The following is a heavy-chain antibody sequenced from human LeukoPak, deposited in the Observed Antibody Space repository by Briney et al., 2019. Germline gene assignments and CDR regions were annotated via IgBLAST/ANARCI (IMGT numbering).Heavy chain of an antibody. D-gene: IGHD1-26*01. CDR1: GFTFSSYA. V-gene: IGHV3-23*01. Sequence: GGSLRLSCAASGFTFSSYAMSWVRQAPGKGLEWVSAISGSGGSTYYADSVKGRFTISRDNSKNTLYLQMNSLRAEDTAVYYCAKWDNLYSGSSYGADYWGQGTLVTVSS. CDR2: ISGSGGST. CDR3: AKWDNLYSGSSYGADY. J-gene: IGHJ4*02.